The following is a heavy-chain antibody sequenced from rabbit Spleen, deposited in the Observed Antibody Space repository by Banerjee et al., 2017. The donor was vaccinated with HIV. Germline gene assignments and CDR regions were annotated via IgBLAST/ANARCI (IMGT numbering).Heavy chain of an antibody. Sequence: QEQLVESGGGLVQPGGSLALTCKASGFSFSSNDYICWVRQAPGKGLEWISCIAGSSSGFTYSATWAKGRFTISKTSSTTVTLQMTSLTVADTATYFCARDTASSFSSYGMDLWGPGTLVTVS. V-gene: IGHV1S45*01. CDR1: GFSFSSNDY. J-gene: IGHJ6*01. CDR3: ARDTASSFSSYGMDL. CDR2: IAGSSSGFT. D-gene: IGHD8-1*01.